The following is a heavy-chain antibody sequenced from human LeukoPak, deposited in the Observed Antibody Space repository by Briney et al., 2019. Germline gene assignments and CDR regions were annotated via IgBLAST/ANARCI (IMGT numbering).Heavy chain of an antibody. CDR3: ARGATMVRGAQSLDY. J-gene: IGHJ4*02. Sequence: SETLSLTCTVSGGSISPYYWSWIRQPPGKRLEWIGYIFYSGSTNYNPSLKSRVTISVDTSKNQFSLKLSSVTAADTPVYYCARGATMVRGAQSLDYWGQGTLVTVSS. V-gene: IGHV4-59*01. CDR1: GGSISPYY. CDR2: IFYSGST. D-gene: IGHD3-10*01.